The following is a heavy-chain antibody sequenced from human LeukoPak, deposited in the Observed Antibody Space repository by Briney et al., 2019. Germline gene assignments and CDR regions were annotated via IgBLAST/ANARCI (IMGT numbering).Heavy chain of an antibody. CDR1: GGSISSGGYY. CDR2: IYHSGST. Sequence: PSQTLSLTCTVSGGSISSGGYYWSWIRQPPGKGLEWIGYIYHSGSTYYNPSLKSRVTILVDTSKNQFSLKLSSVTAADTAVYYCARRVGGYCSSSSCYGPQSPPDYWGQGTLVTVSS. V-gene: IGHV4-30-2*01. D-gene: IGHD2-2*01. CDR3: ARRVGGYCSSSSCYGPQSPPDY. J-gene: IGHJ4*02.